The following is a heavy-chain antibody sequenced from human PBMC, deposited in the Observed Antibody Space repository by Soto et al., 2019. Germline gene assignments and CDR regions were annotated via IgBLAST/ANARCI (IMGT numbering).Heavy chain of an antibody. V-gene: IGHV1-69*13. Sequence: ASVKVSCKASGGTFSSHAISWVRQAPGQGLEWMGGIIPFFKATNYAQKFQGRVTITADDSTSTAYMDLYSLRSEDTAVYYCAREHDYLWGSYRYTDDAFDMWGHGTMVTVSS. D-gene: IGHD3-16*02. CDR3: AREHDYLWGSYRYTDDAFDM. J-gene: IGHJ3*02. CDR1: GGTFSSHA. CDR2: IIPFFKAT.